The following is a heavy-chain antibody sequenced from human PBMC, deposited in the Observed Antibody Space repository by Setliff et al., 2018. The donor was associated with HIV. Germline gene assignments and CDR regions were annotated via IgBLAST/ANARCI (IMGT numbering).Heavy chain of an antibody. Sequence: KTSETLSLTCSVSGGVSGGDMRVHDWSWSRQPPGKGLAWIGYIYDNANTFYYSSLKSRVTITVYTSKNQISLQPTPVTAEDTALDYCARLPQDWGQGTLVTVSS. CDR3: ARLPQD. CDR2: IYDNANT. CDR1: GGVSGGDMRVHD. V-gene: IGHV4-61*08. J-gene: IGHJ4*02.